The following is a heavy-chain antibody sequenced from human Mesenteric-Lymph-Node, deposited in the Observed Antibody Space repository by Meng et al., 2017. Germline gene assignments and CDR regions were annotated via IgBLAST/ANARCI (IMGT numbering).Heavy chain of an antibody. Sequence: GGSLRLSCAASGFTFSSYSMNWVRQAPGKGLEWVSSISSSSSYKYYADSVKGRFTISRDNAKNSLYLQMNSLRAEDTAVYYCARGGVDTVTIYHYYYYYGMDVWGQGTTVTVSS. CDR2: ISSSSSYK. CDR3: ARGGVDTVTIYHYYYYYGMDV. D-gene: IGHD4-17*01. J-gene: IGHJ6*02. V-gene: IGHV3-21*01. CDR1: GFTFSSYS.